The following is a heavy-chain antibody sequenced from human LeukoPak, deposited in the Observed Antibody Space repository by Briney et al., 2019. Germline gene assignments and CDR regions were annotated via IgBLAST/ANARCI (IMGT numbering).Heavy chain of an antibody. CDR2: ISRSGSTK. D-gene: IGHD3-3*01. V-gene: IGHV3-11*04. CDR1: GFTFSDYN. Sequence: GGSLRLSCAASGFTFSDYNMSWIRQAPGKGLEWVSSISRSGSTKYYADSVKGRFTISRDNAKNTPYLQMNSLRAEDTAVYYCAREGYYDFWSGHYTGAFDIWGQGTMVTVSS. CDR3: AREGYYDFWSGHYTGAFDI. J-gene: IGHJ3*02.